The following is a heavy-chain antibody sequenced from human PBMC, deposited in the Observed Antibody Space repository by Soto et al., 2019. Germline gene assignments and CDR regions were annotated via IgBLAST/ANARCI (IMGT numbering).Heavy chain of an antibody. CDR2: ISGSGGST. CDR3: AKDSRSSIAARFGNWFDP. D-gene: IGHD6-6*01. CDR1: GFTFSSYA. Sequence: GGSLRLSCAASGFTFSSYAMSWVRQAPGKGLEWVSAISGSGGSTYYADSVKGRFTISRDNSKNTLYLQMNSLRAEDTAVYYCAKDSRSSIAARFGNWFDPWGQGTLVTVSA. V-gene: IGHV3-23*01. J-gene: IGHJ5*02.